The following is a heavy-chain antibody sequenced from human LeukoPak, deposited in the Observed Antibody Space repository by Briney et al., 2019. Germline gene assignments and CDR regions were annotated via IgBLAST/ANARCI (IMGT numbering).Heavy chain of an antibody. V-gene: IGHV4-39*07. J-gene: IGHJ3*02. D-gene: IGHD1-1*01. Sequence: SETLSLTCTVSGGSISSSSYYWGWIRQPPGKGLEWIGSIYYSGSTCYNPSLKSRVTISVDTSKNQFSLKLSSVTAADTAVYYCARDRMLGTKAFDIWGQGTMVTVSS. CDR1: GGSISSSSYY. CDR2: IYYSGST. CDR3: ARDRMLGTKAFDI.